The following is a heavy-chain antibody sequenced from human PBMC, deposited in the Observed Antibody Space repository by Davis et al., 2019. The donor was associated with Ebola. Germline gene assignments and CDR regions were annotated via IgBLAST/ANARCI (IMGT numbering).Heavy chain of an antibody. J-gene: IGHJ6*04. Sequence: GESLKISCAASGFTFYSYAMTWVRQAPGKGLEWVSAITGSSGSTFYADSVKGRFIISRDNYENTLYLQMNSLRVEDTAVYFCARDPSGGSGWSVGYYGMDVWGIGTTVTVSS. V-gene: IGHV3-23*01. CDR2: ITGSSGST. D-gene: IGHD6-19*01. CDR1: GFTFYSYA. CDR3: ARDPSGGSGWSVGYYGMDV.